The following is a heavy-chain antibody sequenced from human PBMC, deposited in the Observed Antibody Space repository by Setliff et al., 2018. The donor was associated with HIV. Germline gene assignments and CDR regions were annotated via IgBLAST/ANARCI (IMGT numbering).Heavy chain of an antibody. J-gene: IGHJ4*02. CDR1: GGTFSSYA. Sequence: VKVSCKASGGTFSSYAISWVRQAPGQGLEWMGGIIPILGIANYAQKFQGRVTITAVESTSTAYMELSSLRSEDTAVYYCARDYSPTFYYYDSSGTFDYWGQGTLVTVS. CDR3: ARDYSPTFYYYDSSGTFDY. V-gene: IGHV1-69*10. D-gene: IGHD3-22*01. CDR2: IIPILGIA.